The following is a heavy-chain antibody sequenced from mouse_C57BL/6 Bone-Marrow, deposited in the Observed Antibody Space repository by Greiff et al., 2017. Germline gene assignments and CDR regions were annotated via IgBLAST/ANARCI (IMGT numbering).Heavy chain of an antibody. CDR2: IYPGDGDT. V-gene: IGHV1-82*01. CDR1: GYAFSSSW. Sequence: QVQLKESGPELVKPGASVKISCKASGYAFSSSWMNWVKQRPGKGLEWIGLIYPGDGDTNYNGKFKGKATLTADKSSSTAYMQLGSLTSEDSAVYFSAFITKAMDYWGQGTSVTVSS. CDR3: AFITKAMDY. J-gene: IGHJ4*01. D-gene: IGHD1-1*01.